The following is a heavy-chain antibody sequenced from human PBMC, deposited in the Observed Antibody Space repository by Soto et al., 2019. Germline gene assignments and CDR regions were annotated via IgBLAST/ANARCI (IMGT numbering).Heavy chain of an antibody. V-gene: IGHV1-69*01. CDR2: IIPIFGTA. D-gene: IGHD1-26*01. CDR3: EDIVGATKTLDY. Sequence: QVQLVQSGAEVKKPGSSVKVSCKASGGTFISYAISWVRQAPGQGLEWMGGIIPIFGTANYAQKFQGRVTITADESTSTAYLELSSLRSEDTAVYYCEDIVGATKTLDYWGQGTLVTVSS. J-gene: IGHJ4*02. CDR1: GGTFISYA.